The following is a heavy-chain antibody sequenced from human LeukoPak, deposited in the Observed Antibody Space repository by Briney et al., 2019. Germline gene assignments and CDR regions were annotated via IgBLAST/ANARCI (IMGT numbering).Heavy chain of an antibody. CDR1: GFTFSSYA. J-gene: IGHJ6*02. V-gene: IGHV3-23*01. CDR2: ISGSGGST. CDR3: ARYYDSGPWDYYGMDV. Sequence: GGSLRLSCAASGFTFSSYAMSWVRQAPGKGLEWVSAISGSGGSTYYADSVKGRFTISRDNAKNSLYLQVTSLEAEDTAVYYCARYYDSGPWDYYGMDVWGQGTTVTVFS. D-gene: IGHD3-16*01.